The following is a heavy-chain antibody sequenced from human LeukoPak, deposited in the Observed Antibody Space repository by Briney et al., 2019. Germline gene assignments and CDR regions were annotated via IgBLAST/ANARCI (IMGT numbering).Heavy chain of an antibody. CDR2: MNPNSGNT. V-gene: IGHV1-8*01. Sequence: GASVKVSCKASGYTSTSYDINWVRQATGQGLEWMGWMNPNSGNTGYAQKFQGRVTMTRNTSISTAYMELSSLRSEDTAVYYCARRRIRDSKVDYWGQGTLVTVSS. D-gene: IGHD2-15*01. CDR1: GYTSTSYD. J-gene: IGHJ4*02. CDR3: ARRRIRDSKVDY.